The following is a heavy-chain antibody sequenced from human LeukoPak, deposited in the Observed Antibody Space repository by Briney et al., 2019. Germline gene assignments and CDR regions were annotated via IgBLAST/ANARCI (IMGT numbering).Heavy chain of an antibody. CDR2: ISSSSSTI. CDR3: AKDTNPSSSSVLDY. Sequence: GGSLRLSCAASGFTFSSYSMNWVRQAPGKGLEWVSYISSSSSTIYYADSVKGRFTISRDNAKNSLYLQMNSLRDEDTAVYYCAKDTNPSSSSVLDYWGQGTLVTVSS. J-gene: IGHJ4*02. V-gene: IGHV3-48*02. CDR1: GFTFSSYS. D-gene: IGHD6-6*01.